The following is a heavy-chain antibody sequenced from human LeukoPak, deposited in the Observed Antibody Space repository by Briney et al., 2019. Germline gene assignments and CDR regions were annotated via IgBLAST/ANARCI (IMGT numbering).Heavy chain of an antibody. CDR2: ISSSSSYI. D-gene: IGHD3-10*01. V-gene: IGHV3-21*01. J-gene: IGHJ4*02. CDR1: GFTFSSYS. Sequence: GGSLRLSCAASGFTFSSYSMNWVRQAPGKGLEWVSSISSSSSYIYYADSVKGRFIISRDNAKKLVYLHMNSLRAEDTAVYYCVRDRRESADWGQGTLVSVSS. CDR3: VRDRRESAD.